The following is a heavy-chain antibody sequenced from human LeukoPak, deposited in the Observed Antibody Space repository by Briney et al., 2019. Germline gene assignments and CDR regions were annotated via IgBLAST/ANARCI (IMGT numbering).Heavy chain of an antibody. CDR1: GFTFSSYR. Sequence: PGGSLRLSCAASGFTFSSYRMNWVRQASGKGLEWVSSISSSSSYIYYADSVKGRFTISRDNAKNSLYLQMNSLRAEDTAVYYCARVRWELAPGAFDIWGQGTMVTVSS. D-gene: IGHD1-26*01. CDR3: ARVRWELAPGAFDI. CDR2: ISSSSSYI. V-gene: IGHV3-21*01. J-gene: IGHJ3*02.